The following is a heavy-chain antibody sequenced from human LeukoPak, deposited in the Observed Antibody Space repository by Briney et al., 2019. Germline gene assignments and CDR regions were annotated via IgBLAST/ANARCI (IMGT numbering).Heavy chain of an antibody. Sequence: GGSLRLSCAASGFTFSSYEMNWVRQAPGKGLEWVSKISSSGRAIYYADSVKGRFTISRDNAKSTLYLQMNSLRAEDTAVYYCARGGSLCYWGQGTLVTVSS. CDR1: GFTFSSYE. D-gene: IGHD6-19*01. V-gene: IGHV3-48*03. CDR3: ARGGSLCY. CDR2: ISSSGRAI. J-gene: IGHJ4*02.